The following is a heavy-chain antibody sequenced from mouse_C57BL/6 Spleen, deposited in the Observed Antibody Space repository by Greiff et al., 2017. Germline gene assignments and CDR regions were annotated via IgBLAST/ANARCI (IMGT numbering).Heavy chain of an antibody. Sequence: VQLQQPGAELVKPGASVKLSCKASGYTFTSYWMHWVKQRPGQGLEWIGMIHPNSGSTNYNEKFKSKATLTVDKSSSTAYMQLSSLTSEDSAVYYCATGYDYDWYFDVWGTGTTVTVSS. J-gene: IGHJ1*03. D-gene: IGHD2-4*01. CDR2: IHPNSGST. CDR3: ATGYDYDWYFDV. CDR1: GYTFTSYW. V-gene: IGHV1-64*01.